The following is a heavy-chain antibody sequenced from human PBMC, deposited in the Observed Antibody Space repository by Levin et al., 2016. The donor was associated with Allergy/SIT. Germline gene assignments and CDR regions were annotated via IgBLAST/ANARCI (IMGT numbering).Heavy chain of an antibody. Sequence: GESLKISCKGSGYNFASSWIGWVRQMPGKGLEWMGIIYPGDSDTTYGPSFQGQVTISADKSISTAYLQWSSLKASDTAMYYCARDLAASEGAFDXWGQGTMVTVSS. J-gene: IGHJ3*02. CDR1: GYNFASSW. CDR2: IYPGDSDT. D-gene: IGHD6-13*01. V-gene: IGHV5-51*01. CDR3: ARDLAASEGAFDX.